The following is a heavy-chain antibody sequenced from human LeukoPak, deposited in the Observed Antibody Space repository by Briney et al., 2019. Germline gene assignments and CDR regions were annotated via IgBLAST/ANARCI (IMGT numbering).Heavy chain of an antibody. V-gene: IGHV1-8*01. J-gene: IGHJ5*02. CDR3: ATAYCSGGSCGAWFDP. CDR2: MNPNSGNT. Sequence: GASVKVSCKASGYTFTSYDINWVRQATGQGLEWMGWMNPNSGNTGYAQKFQGRVTMTRNTSISTAYMELSSLRSEGTAVYYCATAYCSGGSCGAWFDPWGQGTLVTVSS. D-gene: IGHD2-15*01. CDR1: GYTFTSYD.